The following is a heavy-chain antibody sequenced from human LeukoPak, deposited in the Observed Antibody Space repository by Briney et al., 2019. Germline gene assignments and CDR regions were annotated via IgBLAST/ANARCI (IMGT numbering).Heavy chain of an antibody. V-gene: IGHV4-39*07. CDR1: GGSISSSSYY. J-gene: IGHJ4*02. Sequence: SETLSLTCTVSGGSISSSSYYWVWIRQPPGKGLEWVGSIYYSGSTYYNPSLKSRVTISTDTSKNQFSLKLSSVTAADTAVYYCASGTFTVEQLHYWGQGTLVTVSS. CDR3: ASGTFTVEQLHY. CDR2: IYYSGST. D-gene: IGHD1/OR15-1a*01.